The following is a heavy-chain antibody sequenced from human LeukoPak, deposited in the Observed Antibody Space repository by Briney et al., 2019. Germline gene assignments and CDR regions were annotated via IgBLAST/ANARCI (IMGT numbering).Heavy chain of an antibody. D-gene: IGHD1-26*01. CDR3: ARDHEWGRAYFDY. CDR2: INPDGSRT. Sequence: GGSLRLSCAASGFTLSSYWIHWVRQAPGEGLVWVSRINPDGSRTDYADSVKGRFTISRDNTKNTVDLQMNSLRAEDTAVYYCARDHEWGRAYFDYWGQGTLVTVSS. J-gene: IGHJ4*02. V-gene: IGHV3-74*01. CDR1: GFTLSSYW.